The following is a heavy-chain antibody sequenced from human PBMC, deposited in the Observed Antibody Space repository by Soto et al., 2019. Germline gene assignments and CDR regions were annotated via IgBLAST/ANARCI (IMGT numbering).Heavy chain of an antibody. D-gene: IGHD1-26*01. J-gene: IGHJ4*01. CDR3: ATDSGFLDVVAADDF. V-gene: IGHV3-23*01. Sequence: GGALRLSCTASSGQSGDPGRAWLLPTPGKGLEWVSSIGRTGEARFYADSVRGRFRISRDNSKSTVSLHMDSLRGEDTGRYYCATDSGFLDVVAADDFWGHGTLVTVSS. CDR2: IGRTGEAR. CDR1: SGQSGDPG.